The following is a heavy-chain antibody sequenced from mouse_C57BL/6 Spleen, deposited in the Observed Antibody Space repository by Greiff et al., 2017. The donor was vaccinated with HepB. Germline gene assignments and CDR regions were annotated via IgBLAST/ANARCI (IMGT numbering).Heavy chain of an antibody. CDR2: IYPGDGDT. J-gene: IGHJ3*01. CDR3: ARSLIPGAWFAY. V-gene: IGHV1-82*01. CDR1: GYAFSSSW. Sequence: VKLLESGPELVKPGASVKISCKASGYAFSSSWMNWVKQRPGKGLEWIGRIYPGDGDTNYNGKFKGKATLTADKSSSTAYMQLSSLTSEDSAVYFCARSLIPGAWFAYWGQGTLVTVSA. D-gene: IGHD5-1-1*01.